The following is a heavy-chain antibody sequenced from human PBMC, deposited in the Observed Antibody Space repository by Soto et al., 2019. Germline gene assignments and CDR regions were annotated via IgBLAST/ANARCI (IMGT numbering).Heavy chain of an antibody. CDR3: ARERPNISSWSQDY. J-gene: IGHJ4*02. CDR2: INHSGTT. D-gene: IGHD6-13*01. V-gene: IGHV4-34*01. CDR1: GGSFSGYY. Sequence: QVQLQQWGAGLLKPSETLSLTCAVSGGSFSGYYWSWIRQPPGKGLEWIGEINHSGTTNYTPSTNTRVTISVDPSKTPFSLTLSSVPAAHTAVYYFARERPNISSWSQDYRGQGTLVTVSS.